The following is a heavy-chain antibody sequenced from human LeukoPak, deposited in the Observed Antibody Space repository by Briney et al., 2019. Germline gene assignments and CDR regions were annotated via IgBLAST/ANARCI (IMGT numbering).Heavy chain of an antibody. V-gene: IGHV3-74*01. J-gene: IGHJ4*02. D-gene: IGHD5-18*01. CDR1: AFTLSGYW. CDR2: INNDGSST. CDR3: CAYSHGCPYR. Sequence: GGSLRLSCAASAFTLSGYWMDWVRQAPGKGLVWVARINNDGSSTTYADSVKGRFTISRDNAKNTLYLQMNSLRVEDTAAYYCCAYSHGCPYRWGQGTLVTVSS.